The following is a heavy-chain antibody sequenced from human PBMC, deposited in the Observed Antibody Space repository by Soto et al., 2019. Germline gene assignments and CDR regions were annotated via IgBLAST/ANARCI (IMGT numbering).Heavy chain of an antibody. Sequence: EVQLVESGGGLVQPGGSLRLSCTASVFTFSNHWMHWVRQGPGQGLVWVSRINTDGSFRDYADSVRGRFTISRDNAKNTLILQMNSLRAEDTAVYYCVRGSSAWSGKDYWGQGTLVTVSS. V-gene: IGHV3-74*01. D-gene: IGHD6-19*01. CDR3: VRGSSAWSGKDY. CDR2: INTDGSFR. CDR1: VFTFSNHW. J-gene: IGHJ4*02.